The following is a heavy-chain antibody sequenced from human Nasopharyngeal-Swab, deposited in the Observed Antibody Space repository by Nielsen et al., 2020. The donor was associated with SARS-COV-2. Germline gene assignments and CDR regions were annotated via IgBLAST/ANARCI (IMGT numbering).Heavy chain of an antibody. D-gene: IGHD2-15*01. CDR3: AKRGVAVAAPSWFDP. Sequence: WIRQPPGKGLEWVSDISGSGDSTFYSDSVKGRFTMSRDNSKNMLYLQMSSLRAEDTAVYYCAKRGVAVAAPSWFDPWGQGTLVTVSS. V-gene: IGHV3-23*01. J-gene: IGHJ5*02. CDR2: ISGSGDST.